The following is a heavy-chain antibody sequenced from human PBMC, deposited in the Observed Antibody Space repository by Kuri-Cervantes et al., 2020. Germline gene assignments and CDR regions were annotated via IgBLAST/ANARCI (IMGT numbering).Heavy chain of an antibody. V-gene: IGHV3-33*08. CDR2: IWYDGSNK. Sequence: GGSLRLSCAASGFTFSTYWMSWVRQAPGQGLEWVAVIWYDGSNKYYADSVKGRFTISRDNSKNTLYLQMNSLRVEDTAVYYCARDLESIVVVPAAIDYWGQGTLVTVSS. D-gene: IGHD2-2*01. CDR3: ARDLESIVVVPAAIDY. J-gene: IGHJ4*02. CDR1: GFTFSTYW.